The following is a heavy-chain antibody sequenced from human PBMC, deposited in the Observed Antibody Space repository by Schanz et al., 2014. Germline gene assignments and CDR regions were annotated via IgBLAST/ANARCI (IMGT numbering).Heavy chain of an antibody. CDR2: INTNTGNP. D-gene: IGHD6-19*01. J-gene: IGHJ4*02. V-gene: IGHV7-4-1*02. CDR1: GYTLTHYA. Sequence: VQLVESGSELKKPGASVKVSCKASGYTLTHYAMNWVRQAPGQGPEWMGWINTNTGNPTYAQGFTGRFVFSLDTSVSTAYLQISSLKAEDTAAYYCTTETIAMAGTFSIWGQGTLVTVSS. CDR3: TTETIAMAGTFSI.